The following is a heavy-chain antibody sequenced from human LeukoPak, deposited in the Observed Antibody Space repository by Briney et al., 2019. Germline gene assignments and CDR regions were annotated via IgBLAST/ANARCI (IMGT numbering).Heavy chain of an antibody. CDR1: GFTFDDYA. CDR2: ISWNSGSI. J-gene: IGHJ5*02. D-gene: IGHD3-3*01. V-gene: IGHV3-9*01. Sequence: RSLRLSCAASGFTFDDYAMHWVRQAPGKGLEWVSGISWNSGSIGYADSVKGRFTISRDNAKNSLYLQMNSLRAEDTAVYYCARDSDFFGVVIRFDPWGQGTLVTVSS. CDR3: ARDSDFFGVVIRFDP.